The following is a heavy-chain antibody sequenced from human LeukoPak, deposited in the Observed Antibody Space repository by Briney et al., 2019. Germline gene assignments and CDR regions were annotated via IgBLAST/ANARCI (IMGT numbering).Heavy chain of an antibody. CDR2: IDYSGST. CDR1: GGSISSSRYY. D-gene: IGHD5-18*01. J-gene: IGHJ4*02. Sequence: SPTLSLTCTVSGGSISSSRYYWGWLRQPPWKGLQWFVSIDYSGSTHYNPSLKSRVTISVDTSKKQFSLKLSSVTAADTAVYYCARNHTHEGYGYYFDYWGQGTLITVSS. CDR3: ARNHTHEGYGYYFDY. V-gene: IGHV4-39*01.